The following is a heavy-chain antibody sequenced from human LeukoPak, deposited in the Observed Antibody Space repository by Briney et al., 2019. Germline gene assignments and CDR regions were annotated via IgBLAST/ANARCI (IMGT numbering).Heavy chain of an antibody. CDR3: AKARPTTFHFYYMDV. CDR1: GGSISSYY. J-gene: IGHJ6*03. D-gene: IGHD1-14*01. V-gene: IGHV4-4*07. CDR2: IYNSGST. Sequence: SETLSLTCTVSGGSISSYYWSWIRQPAGKGLEWIGRIYNSGSTNYNPSLKSRVTISLDASKNQFSLSLSSVTAADTAVYYCAKARPTTFHFYYMDVWGKGTTVTVSS.